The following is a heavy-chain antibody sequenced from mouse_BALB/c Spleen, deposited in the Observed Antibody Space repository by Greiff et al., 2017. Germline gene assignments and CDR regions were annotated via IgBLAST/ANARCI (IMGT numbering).Heavy chain of an antibody. CDR1: GFTFSSFG. CDR3: ARSGTDAMDY. Sequence: EVHLVESGGGLVQPGGSRKLSCAASGFTFSSFGMHWVRQAPEKGLEWVAYISSGSSTIYYADTVKGRFTISRDNPKNTLFLQMTSLRSEDTAMYDCARSGTDAMDYWGQGTSVTVSS. D-gene: IGHD4-1*01. CDR2: ISSGSSTI. V-gene: IGHV5-17*02. J-gene: IGHJ4*01.